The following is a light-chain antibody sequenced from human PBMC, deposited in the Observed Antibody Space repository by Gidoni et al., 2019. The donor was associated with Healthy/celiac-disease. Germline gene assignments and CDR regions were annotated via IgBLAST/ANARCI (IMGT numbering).Light chain of an antibody. CDR2: SNN. CDR3: AAWDDSLNGRV. Sequence: QSVLTQPPSASGTPGQRVTISCSGSSSNIGSNTVNWYQQRPGTAPKLLIYSNNQRPSGVPDRFSGSKSGTSASLAISGLQSEDEADYYCAAWDDSLNGRVFGGRTKLTVL. J-gene: IGLJ2*01. V-gene: IGLV1-44*01. CDR1: SSNIGSNT.